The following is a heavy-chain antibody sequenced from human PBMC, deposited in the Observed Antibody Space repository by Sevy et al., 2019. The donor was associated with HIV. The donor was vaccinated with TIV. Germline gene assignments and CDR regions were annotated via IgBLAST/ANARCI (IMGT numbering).Heavy chain of an antibody. V-gene: IGHV3-74*01. CDR2: INSDGSRT. CDR3: ARAGYCSGGSCYFTHEFDY. D-gene: IGHD2-15*01. CDR1: GFTFSSYW. J-gene: IGHJ4*02. Sequence: GGSLRLSCAASGFTFSSYWMHWVRQAPGKGLVWVSRINSDGSRTSYADSVKGRFTISRDNAKNTLYLQMNSLRAVDTAVYYRARAGYCSGGSCYFTHEFDYWGQGTLVTVSS.